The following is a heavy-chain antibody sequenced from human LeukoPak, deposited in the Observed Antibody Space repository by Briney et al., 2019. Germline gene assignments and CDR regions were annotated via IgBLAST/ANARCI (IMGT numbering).Heavy chain of an antibody. CDR1: GYSISSGYY. CDR3: ARYRKTAYYYYYYMDV. J-gene: IGHJ6*03. Sequence: KPSETLSLTCPVSGYSISSGYYWGWIRQPPGKGLEWIGSIYHSGSTYYNPSLKSRVTISVDTSKNQFSLKLSSVTAADTAVYYCARYRKTAYYYYYYMDVWGKGTTVTVSS. CDR2: IYHSGST. V-gene: IGHV4-38-2*01. D-gene: IGHD1-1*01.